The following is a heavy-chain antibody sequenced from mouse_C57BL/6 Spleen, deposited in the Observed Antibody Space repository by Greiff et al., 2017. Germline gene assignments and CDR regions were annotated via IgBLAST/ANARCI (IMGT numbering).Heavy chain of an antibody. CDR1: GYSITSGYY. Sequence: EVKLLESGPGLVKPSQSLSLTCSVTGYSITSGYYWNWIRQFPGNKLEWMGYISYDGSNNYNPSLKNRISITRDTSKNQFFLKLNSVTTEDTATYYCARDPYYYGSVFDYWGQGTTLTVSS. CDR2: ISYDGSN. D-gene: IGHD1-1*01. V-gene: IGHV3-6*01. CDR3: ARDPYYYGSVFDY. J-gene: IGHJ2*01.